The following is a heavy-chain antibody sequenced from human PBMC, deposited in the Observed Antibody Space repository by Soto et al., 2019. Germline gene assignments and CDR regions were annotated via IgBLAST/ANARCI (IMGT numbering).Heavy chain of an antibody. CDR1: GGSFGGYY. D-gene: IGHD2-15*01. CDR2: INHSGST. J-gene: IGHJ5*02. Sequence: SETLSLTCAVYGGSFGGYYWSWIRQPPGKGLEWVGEINHSGSTNYNPSLKSRVTISVDTSKNQLSLKLTSVTAADTAVYYCARTMLLGWFDPWGQGTLVTVSS. V-gene: IGHV4-34*01. CDR3: ARTMLLGWFDP.